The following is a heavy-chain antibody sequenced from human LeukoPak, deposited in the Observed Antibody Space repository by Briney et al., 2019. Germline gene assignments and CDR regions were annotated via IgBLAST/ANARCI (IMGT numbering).Heavy chain of an antibody. D-gene: IGHD2-8*01. CDR3: ARAEYKNGFSFDS. Sequence: PSETLSLTCTVSGGSISSGSYYSSWIRQPAGKGLEWIGHIYTSGNTNYNPSLKSRVTISVDTSNNQFSLRLTSVTAADTALYYCARAEYKNGFSFDSWGQGTLVTVSS. J-gene: IGHJ4*02. V-gene: IGHV4-61*09. CDR2: IYTSGNT. CDR1: GGSISSGSYY.